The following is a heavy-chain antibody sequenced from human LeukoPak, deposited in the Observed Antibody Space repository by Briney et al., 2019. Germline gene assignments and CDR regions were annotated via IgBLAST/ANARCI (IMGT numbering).Heavy chain of an antibody. V-gene: IGHV3-23*01. CDR2: ISNSDYST. D-gene: IGHD1-26*01. CDR3: AKGSKEVLFTWDHCMDV. J-gene: IGHJ6*03. CDR1: GFTFSSYA. Sequence: GGSLRLSCAASGFTFSSYAMSWVRQAPGKGLEWVSTISNSDYSTYYADSVKGRFTISRDNSKNTLYLQMNSLRAEDTAVYYCAKGSKEVLFTWDHCMDVWGKGTTVTVSS.